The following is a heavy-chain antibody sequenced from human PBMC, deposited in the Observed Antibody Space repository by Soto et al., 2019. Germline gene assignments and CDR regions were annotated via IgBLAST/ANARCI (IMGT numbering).Heavy chain of an antibody. J-gene: IGHJ4*02. CDR2: IVPNSGGA. CDR1: RYNFDVYY. Sequence: VKLCCNAYRYNFDVYYLKWLRQAPGQGLEWMGWIVPNSGGAYSAQKFQGRLTLTRDSSISTTYLELSSLTSDDTAVYYCARGFLYCSDGACYVDSWGQGTLVPVSS. CDR3: ARGFLYCSDGACYVDS. D-gene: IGHD2-15*01. V-gene: IGHV1-2*02.